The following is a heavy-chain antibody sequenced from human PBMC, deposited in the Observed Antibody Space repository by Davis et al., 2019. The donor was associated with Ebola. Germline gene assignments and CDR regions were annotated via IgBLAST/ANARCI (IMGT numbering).Heavy chain of an antibody. CDR2: ISSSSSYI. CDR1: GFTFSAHS. D-gene: IGHD6-13*01. Sequence: PGGSLRLSCAASGFTFSAHSMNWVRQAPGKGLEWVSFISSSSSYIYYADSLKGRFTISRDNAENSLYLQMNSLRVEDTAIYYCARGRSAAGTPDSDYWGQGTLVTVSS. CDR3: ARGRSAAGTPDSDY. V-gene: IGHV3-21*01. J-gene: IGHJ4*02.